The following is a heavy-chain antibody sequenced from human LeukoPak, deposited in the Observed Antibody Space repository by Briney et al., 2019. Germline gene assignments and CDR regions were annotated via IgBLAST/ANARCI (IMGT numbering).Heavy chain of an antibody. CDR2: ISSSGSTI. Sequence: AGGSLRLSCAASGCTFSSYEMNWVRQAPGKGLELVSYISSSGSTIYYADSVKGRFTISRDNAKNSLYLQMNSLRAEDTAVYYCARDSLVISDAFDIWGQGTMVTVSS. J-gene: IGHJ3*02. CDR3: ARDSLVISDAFDI. V-gene: IGHV3-48*03. D-gene: IGHD3-10*01. CDR1: GCTFSSYE.